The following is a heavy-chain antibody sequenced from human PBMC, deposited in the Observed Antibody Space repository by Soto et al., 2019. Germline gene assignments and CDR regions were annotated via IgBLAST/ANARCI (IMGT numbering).Heavy chain of an antibody. Sequence: QVQLQESGPGLVKPSQTLSLTCTVSGGSISSGGYYWSWIRQHPGKGLEWIGYIYYSGSTYYNPSLKSRVTISVDTSKNQSSLKLSSVTAADTAVYYCARELLWFGESTHNWFDPWGQGTLVTVSS. D-gene: IGHD3-10*01. CDR2: IYYSGST. V-gene: IGHV4-31*03. J-gene: IGHJ5*02. CDR3: ARELLWFGESTHNWFDP. CDR1: GGSISSGGYY.